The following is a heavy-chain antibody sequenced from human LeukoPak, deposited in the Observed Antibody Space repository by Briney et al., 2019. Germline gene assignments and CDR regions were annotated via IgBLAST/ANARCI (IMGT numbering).Heavy chain of an antibody. CDR1: GGSISCYY. J-gene: IGHJ3*02. CDR3: ASPMIVAGFRAFDI. CDR2: SYYTGRT. Sequence: SETLSLTCTVSGGSISCYYWSWIRQPPGKGLEWIGYSYYTGRTYYNPSLKSRVTISIDTSKNQFSLKLTSVTAADTTLYYCASPMIVAGFRAFDIWGQGTMVTVSS. V-gene: IGHV4-59*01. D-gene: IGHD3-22*01.